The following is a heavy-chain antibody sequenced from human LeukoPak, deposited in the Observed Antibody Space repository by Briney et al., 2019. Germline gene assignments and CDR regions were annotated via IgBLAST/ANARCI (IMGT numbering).Heavy chain of an antibody. V-gene: IGHV3-7*01. CDR3: ASKFPYCSGGSCAL. CDR2: ISPDGDRE. Sequence: GGSLRLSCAASGLTFSSHWMSWVRQAPGQGLEWVANISPDGDRENYVDSVKGRFSISRDSAKNSLFLQMHSLRAEDTAVYYCASKFPYCSGGSCALGGQGTLVTVSS. D-gene: IGHD2-15*01. J-gene: IGHJ4*02. CDR1: GLTFSSHW.